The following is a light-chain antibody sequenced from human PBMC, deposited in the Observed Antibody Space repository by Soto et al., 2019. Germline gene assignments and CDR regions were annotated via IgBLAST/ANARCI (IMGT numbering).Light chain of an antibody. V-gene: IGLV1-40*01. J-gene: IGLJ2*01. CDR3: QSYDNSLSAEV. Sequence: SGVPDRFSGSRSGTSASLAITGLQSEDDADYYCQSYDNSLSAEVFGGGTKLTVL.